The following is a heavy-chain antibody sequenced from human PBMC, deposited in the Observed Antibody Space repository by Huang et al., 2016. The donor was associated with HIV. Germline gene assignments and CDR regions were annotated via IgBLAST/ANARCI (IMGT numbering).Heavy chain of an antibody. CDR1: GFTFSSHA. J-gene: IGHJ4*02. CDR3: AKEGDDYGDYLESLDS. D-gene: IGHD4-17*01. Sequence: EVQLLESGGGLVQPGGSLRLSCAASGFTFSSHAMSWVRQAPGKGREWVSVISGSAGRTYYADSVKGRFTISRDNSKNTLYLQMTSLRAEDTALYYCAKEGDDYGDYLESLDSWGQGTLVTVSS. CDR2: ISGSAGRT. V-gene: IGHV3-23*01.